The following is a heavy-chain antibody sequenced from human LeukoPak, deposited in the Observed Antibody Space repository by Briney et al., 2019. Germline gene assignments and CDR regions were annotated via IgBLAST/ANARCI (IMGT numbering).Heavy chain of an antibody. J-gene: IGHJ4*02. CDR3: AKDNLVVAATPNYFDY. D-gene: IGHD2-15*01. Sequence: GGSLRLSCAASGFTVSSNYMSWVRQAPGKGLEWVSVIYSGGSTYYADSVKGRFTISRDNSKNTLYLQMNSLRAEDTAVYYCAKDNLVVAATPNYFDYWGQGTLVTVSS. V-gene: IGHV3-53*01. CDR2: IYSGGST. CDR1: GFTVSSNY.